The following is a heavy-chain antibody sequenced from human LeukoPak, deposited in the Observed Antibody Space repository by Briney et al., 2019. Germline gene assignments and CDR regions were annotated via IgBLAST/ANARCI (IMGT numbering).Heavy chain of an antibody. J-gene: IGHJ3*02. CDR3: ARGDCSGGICNYDCAFDI. CDR1: GDSVSSNRSA. Sequence: SQTLSLTCAISGDSVSSNRSAWNWIRQSPSRGLEWLGRTYYRCKWYDDYALSVKSRVTINPDTSKNQFSLHLNSVTPEDTAVYYCARGDCSGGICNYDCAFDIWGQGTMATVPS. V-gene: IGHV6-1*01. CDR2: TYYRCKWYD. D-gene: IGHD2-15*01.